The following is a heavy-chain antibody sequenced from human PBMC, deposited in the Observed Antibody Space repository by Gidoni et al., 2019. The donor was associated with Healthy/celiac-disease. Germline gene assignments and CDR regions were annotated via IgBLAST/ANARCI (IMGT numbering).Heavy chain of an antibody. CDR1: GFTFSSYS. Sequence: EVQLVESGGGLVKPGGSLRLSCASSGFTFSSYSMNWVRQAPGKGLEWVSSISSSSSYIYYADSVKGRFTISRDNAKNSLYLQMNSLRAEDTAVYYCARSGINSLDYWGQGTLVTVSS. D-gene: IGHD3-10*01. V-gene: IGHV3-21*01. CDR2: ISSSSSYI. CDR3: ARSGINSLDY. J-gene: IGHJ4*02.